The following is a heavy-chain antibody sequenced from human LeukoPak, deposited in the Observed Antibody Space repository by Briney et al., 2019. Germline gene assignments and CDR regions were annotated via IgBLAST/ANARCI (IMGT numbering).Heavy chain of an antibody. D-gene: IGHD4-17*01. Sequence: GSLGLSCAASGFTFRNYVIHWVRQAPGKGPEWVAVTSSDLKANYYADSVKGRFTVSRDNSKNTLYLQMNSLRAEDTAVYYCAKEPDYGDYFDYWGQGTLVTVSS. J-gene: IGHJ4*02. CDR2: TSSDLKAN. V-gene: IGHV3-30*18. CDR3: AKEPDYGDYFDY. CDR1: GFTFRNYV.